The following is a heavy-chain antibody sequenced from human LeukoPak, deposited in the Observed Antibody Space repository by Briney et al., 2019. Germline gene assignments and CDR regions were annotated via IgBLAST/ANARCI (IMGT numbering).Heavy chain of an antibody. D-gene: IGHD2-15*01. Sequence: PGGSLRLSCAASGFTFSSYSMNWVRQAPGKVLECVSSISSSSSYIYYVDSVKGLFTISRDNAKNSLYLQMNSLRAEDTAVYYCARDLCSGGGCYSGADAFDIWGQGTMITVSS. CDR3: ARDLCSGGGCYSGADAFDI. CDR1: GFTFSSYS. J-gene: IGHJ3*02. V-gene: IGHV3-21*01. CDR2: ISSSSSYI.